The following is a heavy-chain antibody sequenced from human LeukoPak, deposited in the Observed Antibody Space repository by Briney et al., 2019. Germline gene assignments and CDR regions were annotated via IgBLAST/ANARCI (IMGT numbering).Heavy chain of an antibody. J-gene: IGHJ4*02. CDR3: ARGGITIFGVVPYDY. D-gene: IGHD3-3*01. Sequence: GGSLRLSCAASGFTFSSYGMHWVRQAPGKGLEWVAVIWYDGSNKYYADSVKGRFTFSRDNSKNTLYLQMNSLRAGDTAVYYCARGGITIFGVVPYDYWGQGTLVTVSS. V-gene: IGHV3-33*01. CDR1: GFTFSSYG. CDR2: IWYDGSNK.